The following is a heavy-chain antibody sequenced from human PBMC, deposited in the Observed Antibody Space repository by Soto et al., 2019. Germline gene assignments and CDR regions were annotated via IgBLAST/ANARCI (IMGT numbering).Heavy chain of an antibody. CDR1: GYTFTSYG. Sequence: QVQLVQSGAEVKKPGASVKVSCKASGYTFTSYGISWVRQASGQGLEWMGWISAYNGNTNYAQKLHGRVTMTTDTSTSTAYMELRSLRSDDTAVYYCARLDYDILTGYEFDPWGQGTLVTVSS. J-gene: IGHJ5*02. CDR2: ISAYNGNT. D-gene: IGHD3-9*01. CDR3: ARLDYDILTGYEFDP. V-gene: IGHV1-18*01.